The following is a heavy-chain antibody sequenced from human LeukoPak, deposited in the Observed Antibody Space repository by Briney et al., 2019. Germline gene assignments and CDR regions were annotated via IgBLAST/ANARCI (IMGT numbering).Heavy chain of an antibody. CDR3: ARDWNRYAY. Sequence: SETLSLTCTVSGGSISSGSYHWNWIRQPAGNGLEWIGHIYTSGSTNYNPSLKGRVTISIDTSKNQFSLNLSSVTAADTAVYYCARDWNRYAYWGQGTLVTVSS. D-gene: IGHD1-1*01. CDR1: GGSISSGSYH. V-gene: IGHV4-61*09. J-gene: IGHJ4*02. CDR2: IYTSGST.